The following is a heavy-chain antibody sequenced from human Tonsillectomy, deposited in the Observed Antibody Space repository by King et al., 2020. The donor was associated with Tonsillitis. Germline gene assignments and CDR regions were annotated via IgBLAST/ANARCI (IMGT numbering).Heavy chain of an antibody. CDR3: ARRGTIFGVLVTASGGEGFDH. J-gene: IGHJ4*02. CDR2: IYYSETT. V-gene: IGHV4-39*01. D-gene: IGHD3-3*01. CDR1: GGSISSTTYY. Sequence: LQLQESGPGLVKPSETLSLTCAVSGGSISSTTYYWGWIRQPPGKGLEWIGSIYYSETTYYNPSLESRVSIFVDTSKNLLSLKLSSVTAADTAVYYCARRGTIFGVLVTASGGEGFDHWGQGTLVTVSS.